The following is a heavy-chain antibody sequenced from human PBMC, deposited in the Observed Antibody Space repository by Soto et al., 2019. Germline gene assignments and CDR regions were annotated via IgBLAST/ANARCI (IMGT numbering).Heavy chain of an antibody. Sequence: SETLSLTCSVPGGPMNVFYWTWIRQPPGKKLEWIGYVYYTGETNYNPSLQSRVTMSLDTSGSQFSLNLRSVTAADTAVYYCATYGRRSGRYTLDYWGQGMLVTVSS. CDR1: GGPMNVFY. V-gene: IGHV4-59*01. D-gene: IGHD3-10*01. CDR2: VYYTGET. J-gene: IGHJ4*02. CDR3: ATYGRRSGRYTLDY.